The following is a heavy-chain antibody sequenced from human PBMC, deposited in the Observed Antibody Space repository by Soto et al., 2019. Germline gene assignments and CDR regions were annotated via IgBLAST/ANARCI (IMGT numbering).Heavy chain of an antibody. J-gene: IGHJ4*02. CDR2: IYYTGST. Sequence: SETLSLTCTVSGGSISSSSYYWGWIRQPPGKGLEWIGSIYYTGSTKSNPSLKSRVTISVDTSKNQFSLRLNSVTAADAAVYYCARHSKDYYESSGALDSWGQGTPVTVSS. CDR1: GGSISSSSYY. V-gene: IGHV4-39*01. D-gene: IGHD3-22*01. CDR3: ARHSKDYYESSGALDS.